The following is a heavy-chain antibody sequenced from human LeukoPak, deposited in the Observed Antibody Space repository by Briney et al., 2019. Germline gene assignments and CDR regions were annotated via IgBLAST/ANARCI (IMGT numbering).Heavy chain of an antibody. J-gene: IGHJ4*02. CDR3: AKVLFIAVAGTCFDY. CDR2: ISGSGGST. D-gene: IGHD6-19*01. V-gene: IGHV3-23*01. CDR1: GFTFSSYA. Sequence: GGSLRLSCAASGFTFSSYAMSWVRQAPGKGLEWVSAISGSGGSTYYADSVKGRFTISRDNPKNTLYLQMNSLRAEDTAVYYCAKVLFIAVAGTCFDYWGQGTLVTVSS.